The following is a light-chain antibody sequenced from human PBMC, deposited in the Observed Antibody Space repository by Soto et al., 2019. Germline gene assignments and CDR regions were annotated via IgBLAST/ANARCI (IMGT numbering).Light chain of an antibody. CDR2: AAS. V-gene: IGKV1-27*01. CDR3: QKYNSAPRA. Sequence: DIQMTQSPSSLSASVGDRVTITSRASQGISNYLAWYQQNPGKVPKLLIYAASTLQSGVPSRFSGSGSGTDFTLTISSLQPEDVATYYCQKYNSAPRAFGPGTKVDIK. CDR1: QGISNY. J-gene: IGKJ3*01.